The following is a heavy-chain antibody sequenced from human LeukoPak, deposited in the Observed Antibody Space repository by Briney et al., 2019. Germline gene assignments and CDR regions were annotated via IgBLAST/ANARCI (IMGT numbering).Heavy chain of an antibody. CDR3: AKAPVTSCRGAYCYPFDS. Sequence: PGGSLRLSCAASEFTFSSYWMSWVRQAPGKGLEWVSYISSSGSTIYYADSVKGRFTISRDNAKNSLYLQMNSLRAEDAAVYFCAKAPVTSCRGAYCYPFDSWGQGTLVTVSS. J-gene: IGHJ4*02. CDR2: ISSSGSTI. D-gene: IGHD2-21*01. V-gene: IGHV3-48*04. CDR1: EFTFSSYW.